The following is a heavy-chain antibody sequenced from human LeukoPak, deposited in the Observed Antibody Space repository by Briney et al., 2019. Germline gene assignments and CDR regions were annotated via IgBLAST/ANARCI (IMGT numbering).Heavy chain of an antibody. D-gene: IGHD6-13*01. CDR1: GYTLTELS. V-gene: IGHV1-24*01. CDR3: AVFQQLVHTFDY. J-gene: IGHJ4*02. CDR2: FDPEDGET. Sequence: ASVKVSCKVSGYTLTELSMHWVRQAPGEGLEWMGGFDPEDGETIYAQKFQGRVTMTEDTSTDTAYMELSSLRSEDTAVYYCAVFQQLVHTFDYWGQGTLVTVSS.